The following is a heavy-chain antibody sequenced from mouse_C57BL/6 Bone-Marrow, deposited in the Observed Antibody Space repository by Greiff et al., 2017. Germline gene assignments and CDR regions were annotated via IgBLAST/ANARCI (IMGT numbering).Heavy chain of an antibody. J-gene: IGHJ1*03. CDR2: IRNKANTHAT. V-gene: IGHV6-6*01. Sequence: EVQLVESGGGLVQPGGSMKLSCAASGFTFSDAWMDWVRQSPEKGLEWVAEIRNKANTHATSYAESVKGRFTISGDDSKSSVYLQMNSLRDEATGIYCCTRTVVATKYFDVWGTGTTVTVSS. CDR1: GFTFSDAW. CDR3: TRTVVATKYFDV. D-gene: IGHD1-1*01.